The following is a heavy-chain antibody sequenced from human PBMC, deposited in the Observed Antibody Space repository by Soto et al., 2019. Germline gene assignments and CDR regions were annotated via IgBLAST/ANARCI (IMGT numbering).Heavy chain of an antibody. J-gene: IGHJ1*01. CDR3: ACGPYEYFQN. Sequence: QLQLQESGSRLVKPSQTLSLTCAVSGGSVSSGGYSWNWIRQPPGKGLEWLGYIYHNGATYYNPSLQSRVAFSVDRSKNQFSLRLTSVIAAATAVYYGACGPYEYFQNWGQGTLVTVSS. V-gene: IGHV4-30-2*01. CDR1: GGSVSSGGYS. CDR2: IYHNGAT. D-gene: IGHD2-21*01.